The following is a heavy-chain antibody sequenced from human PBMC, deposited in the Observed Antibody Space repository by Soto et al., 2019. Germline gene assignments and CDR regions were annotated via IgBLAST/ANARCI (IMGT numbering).Heavy chain of an antibody. CDR1: GGTFSSYA. CDR3: ARDLGGDYGDYHDY. Sequence: ASVKVSCKASGGTFSSYAISWVRQAPGQGLEWMGGIIPIFGTANYAQKFQGRVTITADESTSTAYMELSSLRSEDTAVYYCARDLGGDYGDYHDYWGQGTLVTVSS. D-gene: IGHD4-17*01. V-gene: IGHV1-69*13. CDR2: IIPIFGTA. J-gene: IGHJ4*02.